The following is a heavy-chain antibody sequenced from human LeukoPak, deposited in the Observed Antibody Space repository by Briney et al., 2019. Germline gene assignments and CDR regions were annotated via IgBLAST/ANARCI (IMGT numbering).Heavy chain of an antibody. V-gene: IGHV1-2*02. Sequence: ASVKVSCKASGYTFTGYYMHWVRQAPGQGLEWMGWINPNSGGTNYAQKFQGRVTMTRDTSITTAYMELSRLRSDDTAVYYCAKDRYGDYEAPFHYYMDAWGRGTTVTVSS. D-gene: IGHD5-12*01. CDR2: INPNSGGT. CDR3: AKDRYGDYEAPFHYYMDA. CDR1: GYTFTGYY. J-gene: IGHJ6*03.